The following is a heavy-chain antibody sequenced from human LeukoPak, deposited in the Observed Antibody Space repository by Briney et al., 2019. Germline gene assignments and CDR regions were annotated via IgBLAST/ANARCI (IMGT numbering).Heavy chain of an antibody. CDR3: ARSAGSGFHLDS. CDR1: GGSIGPYH. Sequence: PSGTLSLTCTISGGSIGPYHWSWLRQPAGKALEWIGRSYTTGSTNYNPSLKSRVTMSLDTSKNQSSLKLTSVTAADTAVYYRARSAGSGFHLDSWGQGTLVTVSS. V-gene: IGHV4-4*07. J-gene: IGHJ4*02. CDR2: SYTTGST.